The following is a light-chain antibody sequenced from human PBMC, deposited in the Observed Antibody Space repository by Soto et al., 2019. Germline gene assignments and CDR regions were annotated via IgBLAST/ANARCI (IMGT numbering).Light chain of an antibody. CDR2: DVS. CDR3: QQFDNLPIT. J-gene: IGKJ4*01. V-gene: IGKV1-33*01. CDR1: QDISKY. Sequence: DIQMTQSPSSLSASVGDRVTITCQASQDISKYLNWYQQKPGKAPKILIYDVSVLEAGVPSRFSGGGSGTHFTLTISSLQAEDAATYYCQQFDNLPITFAGGTKVEIK.